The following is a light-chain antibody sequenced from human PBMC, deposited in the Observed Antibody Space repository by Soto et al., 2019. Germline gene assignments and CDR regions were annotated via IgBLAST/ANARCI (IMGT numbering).Light chain of an antibody. Sequence: EIVMTQSPATPSVSPGERATLSCRASQSVSSNLAWYQQKPGQAPRLLIYGASTRATGIPARFSGSGSGTDFTLTINRLEPEDFAVYYCQLYGISPHFGQGTRLEIK. CDR3: QLYGISPH. CDR2: GAS. V-gene: IGKV3-15*01. CDR1: QSVSSN. J-gene: IGKJ5*01.